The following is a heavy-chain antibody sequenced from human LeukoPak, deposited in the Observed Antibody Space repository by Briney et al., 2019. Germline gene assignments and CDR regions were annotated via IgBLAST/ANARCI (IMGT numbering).Heavy chain of an antibody. J-gene: IGHJ5*02. CDR2: IYYSGST. CDR1: GGSFSGYY. V-gene: IGHV4-59*12. D-gene: IGHD3-3*01. Sequence: SETLSLTCAVYGGSFSGYYWSWIRQHPGKGLEWIGYIYYSGSTYYNPSLKSRVTMSVDTSKNQFSLKLSSVTAADTAVYYCARTYYDFWSGGKYNWFDPWGQGTLVTVSS. CDR3: ARTYYDFWSGGKYNWFDP.